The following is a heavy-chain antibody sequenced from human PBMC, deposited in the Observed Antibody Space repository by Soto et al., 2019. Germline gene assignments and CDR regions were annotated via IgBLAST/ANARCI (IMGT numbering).Heavy chain of an antibody. V-gene: IGHV4-4*02. J-gene: IGHJ4*02. CDR3: ASRDPGTSVDY. D-gene: IGHD1-7*01. CDR1: GGSFTSNNW. Sequence: QVQLQESGPGLVKPSGTLSLTCAVSGGSFTSNNWWTWVRQPPGQGLEWIGEIYRTGSTNYNPSLKSRVPISLDKSENQFSLKVTSLTAADTAVYYCASRDPGTSVDYWGQGTLDTVSS. CDR2: IYRTGST.